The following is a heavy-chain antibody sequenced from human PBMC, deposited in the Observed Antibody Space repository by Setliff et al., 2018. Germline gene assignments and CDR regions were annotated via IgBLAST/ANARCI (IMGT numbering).Heavy chain of an antibody. CDR1: GFTFSSYA. CDR3: VRDGAGAFDY. D-gene: IGHD1-26*01. CDR2: INQGGGAQ. J-gene: IGHJ4*02. V-gene: IGHV3-7*01. Sequence: HPGGSLRLSCAASGFTFSSYAMSWVRQAPGKGLEWVANINQGGGAQFYVDSVQGRFTISRDNAKNTLYLQMNSLRAEDTAVYYCVRDGAGAFDYWGQGALVTVSS.